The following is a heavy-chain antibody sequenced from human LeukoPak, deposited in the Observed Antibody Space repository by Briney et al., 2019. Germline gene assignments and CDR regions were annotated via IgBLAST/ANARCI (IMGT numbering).Heavy chain of an antibody. J-gene: IGHJ6*02. CDR2: ISWNGDTI. D-gene: IGHD3-16*01. CDR3: ARDIRGGRVNGYFSNMDV. Sequence: GRSLRLSCAASGFTFDDYVMHWVRQVPGKGLEWVSGISWNGDTIDYADSVKGRFTISRDNARNSLYLQLNSLRAEDSALYYCARDIRGGRVNGYFSNMDVWGQGTTVTVSS. CDR1: GFTFDDYV. V-gene: IGHV3-9*01.